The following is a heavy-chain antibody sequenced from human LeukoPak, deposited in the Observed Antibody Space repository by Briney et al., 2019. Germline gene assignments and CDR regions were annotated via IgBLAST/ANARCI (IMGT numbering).Heavy chain of an antibody. D-gene: IGHD2-2*01. CDR1: GFSVSRNY. CDR2: IYSGDT. Sequence: GGSLRLSCAASGFSVSRNYMSWVRQAPGEGLKWVSVIYSGDTFYADSVEGRFTISRDNSKNAVYLQMNNLRAQDTAVYYCAKDLWKYQLRTLDYWGQGTLVTVSS. V-gene: IGHV3-53*01. CDR3: AKDLWKYQLRTLDY. J-gene: IGHJ4*02.